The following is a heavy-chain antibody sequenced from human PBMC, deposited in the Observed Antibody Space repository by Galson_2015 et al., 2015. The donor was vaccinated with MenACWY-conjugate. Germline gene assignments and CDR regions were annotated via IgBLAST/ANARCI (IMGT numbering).Heavy chain of an antibody. D-gene: IGHD2/OR15-2a*01. V-gene: IGHV3-73*01. J-gene: IGHJ6*02. CDR2: ISSKANTYAT. CDR1: GFTFSGST. Sequence: SLRLSCAASGFTFSGSTMHWVRQASGKGLEWVGRISSKANTYATVYAASVKGRFTISRDDSKNTAYLQMNSLKTEDTAVYYCVRPYTTGDSYYYSMDVWGQGTTVTVSS. CDR3: VRPYTTGDSYYYSMDV.